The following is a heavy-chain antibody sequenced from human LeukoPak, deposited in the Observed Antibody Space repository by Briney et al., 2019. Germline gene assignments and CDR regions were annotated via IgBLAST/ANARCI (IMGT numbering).Heavy chain of an antibody. J-gene: IGHJ4*02. CDR1: GFTFSSYW. D-gene: IGHD3-22*01. CDR3: ARANNTRTYYYDSGGYRGY. Sequence: GGSLRLSCAASGFTFSSYWMHWVRQAPGKGLVWVSRINSDGSRTNYADSVKGRFTISRDNAKNTLYLQMNSLRAEDTAVYYCARANNTRTYYYDSGGYRGYWGQGTLVTVSS. V-gene: IGHV3-74*01. CDR2: INSDGSRT.